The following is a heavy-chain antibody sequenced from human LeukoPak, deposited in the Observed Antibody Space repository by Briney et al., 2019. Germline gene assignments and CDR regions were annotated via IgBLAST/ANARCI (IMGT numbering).Heavy chain of an antibody. CDR1: GFTFDDYA. V-gene: IGHV3-9*01. Sequence: GGSLRLSCAASGFTFDDYAMHWVRQAPGKGLEWVSGISWNSGSIGYADSVKGRFTISRDNAKNSLYLQMNSLRAEDTALYYCAKTPMVRGVFCWYFDLWGRGTLVTVSS. D-gene: IGHD3-10*01. CDR3: AKTPMVRGVFCWYFDL. CDR2: ISWNSGSI. J-gene: IGHJ2*01.